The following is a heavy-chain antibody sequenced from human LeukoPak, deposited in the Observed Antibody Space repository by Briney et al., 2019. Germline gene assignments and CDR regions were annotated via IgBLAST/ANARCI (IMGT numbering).Heavy chain of an antibody. V-gene: IGHV4-39*01. CDR1: GGSISSSSYY. D-gene: IGHD3-3*01. CDR3: ARHFYYDFWSGYYWPFWFDP. J-gene: IGHJ5*02. CDR2: IYYSGST. Sequence: SETLSLTCTVSGGSISSSSYYWGWIRQPPGKGLEWIGSIYYSGSTYYNPPLKSRVTISVDTSKNQFSLKLSSVTAADTAVYYCARHFYYDFWSGYYWPFWFDPWGQGTLVTVSS.